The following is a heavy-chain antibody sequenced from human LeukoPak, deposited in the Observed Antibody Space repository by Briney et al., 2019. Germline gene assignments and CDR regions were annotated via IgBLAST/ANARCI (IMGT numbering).Heavy chain of an antibody. V-gene: IGHV4-39*01. Sequence: PSETLSLTCTVSGGSISSSSYYWGWLRQPPGKGLEWIGSIYYSGSTYYNPSLKSRVTISVDTSKNQFSLKLSSVTAADTAVYYCASGDIVVVPAAMDSWGQGTLVTVSS. CDR3: ASGDIVVVPAAMDS. CDR2: IYYSGST. J-gene: IGHJ4*02. D-gene: IGHD2-2*01. CDR1: GGSISSSSYY.